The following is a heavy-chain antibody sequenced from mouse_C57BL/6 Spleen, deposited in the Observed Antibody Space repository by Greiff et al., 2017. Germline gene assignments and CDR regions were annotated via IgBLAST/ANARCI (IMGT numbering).Heavy chain of an antibody. CDR1: GFTFSSYA. CDR2: ISDGGSYT. D-gene: IGHD1-1*01. CDR3: ARDYYGSSPYYFDD. Sequence: EVQLVESGGGLVKPGGSLKLSCAASGFTFSSYAMSWVRQTPEKRLEWVATISDGGSYTYYPDNVKGRFTISRDNAKNNLYLQMSHLKSEDTAMYYCARDYYGSSPYYFDDWGQGTTLTVSS. J-gene: IGHJ2*01. V-gene: IGHV5-4*01.